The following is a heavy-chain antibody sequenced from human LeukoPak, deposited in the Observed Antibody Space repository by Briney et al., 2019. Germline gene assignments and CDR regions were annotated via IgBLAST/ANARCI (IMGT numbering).Heavy chain of an antibody. CDR1: GFTLSSYW. CDR2: IKSDGSTT. Sequence: GGSLRLSCAASGFTLSSYWMHWVRQGPGKGLVWVSRIKSDGSTTSYADSVRGRFTISRDNTKNTLYLQMNSLGAEDTAVYYCARSDWLDSWGQGTLVTVSS. J-gene: IGHJ5*01. V-gene: IGHV3-74*01. CDR3: ARSDWLDS.